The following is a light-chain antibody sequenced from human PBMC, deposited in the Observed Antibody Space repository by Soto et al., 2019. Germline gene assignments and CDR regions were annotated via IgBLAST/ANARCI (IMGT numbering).Light chain of an antibody. J-gene: IGLJ2*01. CDR1: SSNIGAGYD. V-gene: IGLV1-40*01. Sequence: QSVLTQPPSVSGAPGQRVTISCTGSSSNIGAGYDIHWYQQLPGAAPKLLVYGNGDRPSGGPDRFSGSQSGTSASLAITGLQAEDEAAYYGQSYDRSLSGSVFGGGTKLTVL. CDR2: GNG. CDR3: QSYDRSLSGSV.